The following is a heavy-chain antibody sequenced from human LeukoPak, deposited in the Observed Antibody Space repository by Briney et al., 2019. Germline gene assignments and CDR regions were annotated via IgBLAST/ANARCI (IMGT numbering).Heavy chain of an antibody. D-gene: IGHD2-8*01. CDR2: ISAYNGNT. CDR3: ARGMDAEYFQH. CDR1: GYTFTSYG. Sequence: ASVKVSCKASGYTFTSYGISWVRQAPGQGLEWMGWISAYNGNTNYAQKFQGRVTMTRDTSISTAYMELYSLRSDDTAVFYCARGMDAEYFQHWGQGTLVTVSS. V-gene: IGHV1-18*01. J-gene: IGHJ1*01.